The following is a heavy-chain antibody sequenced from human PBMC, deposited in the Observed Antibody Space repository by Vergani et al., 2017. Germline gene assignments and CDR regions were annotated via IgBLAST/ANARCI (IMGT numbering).Heavy chain of an antibody. V-gene: IGHV1-8*03. CDR2: MNPNSGNT. D-gene: IGHD2-15*01. CDR1: GYTFTSYD. CDR3: ARGHRXSGGSPRGGFWFDP. J-gene: IGHJ5*02. Sequence: QVQLVQSGAEVKKPGASVKVSCKASGYTFTSYDINWVRQATGQGLEWMGWMNPNSGNTGYAQKFQGRVTITRNTSISTAYMELSSLRSEDTAVYYCARGHRXSGGSPRGGFWFDPWGQGTLVTVSS.